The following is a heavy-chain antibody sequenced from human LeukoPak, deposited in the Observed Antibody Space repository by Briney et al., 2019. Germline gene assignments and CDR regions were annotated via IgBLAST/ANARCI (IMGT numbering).Heavy chain of an antibody. Sequence: ASVKVSCKASGYTFTGSYMHWVRRAPGQGLEWMGWINPNSGGTNYAQKFQGRVTMTRDTSISTAYMELSRLTSNDTAVYYCARDRSELRFFDWFLDFWGQGTLVTVSS. D-gene: IGHD3-9*01. V-gene: IGHV1-2*02. CDR1: GYTFTGSY. J-gene: IGHJ4*02. CDR2: INPNSGGT. CDR3: ARDRSELRFFDWFLDF.